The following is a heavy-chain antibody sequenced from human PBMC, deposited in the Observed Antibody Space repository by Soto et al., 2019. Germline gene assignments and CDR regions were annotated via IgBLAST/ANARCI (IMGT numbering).Heavy chain of an antibody. CDR2: INPSGGST. V-gene: IGHV1-46*01. CDR3: ARDRAMVYAVYYYYGMDV. Sequence: QVQLVQSGAEVKKPGASVKVSCKASGYTFTSYYMHWVRQAPGQGLEWMGIINPSGGSTSHAQKLQGRVTMTRDTSTSTVYMELSSLRSEDTAVYYCARDRAMVYAVYYYYGMDVWGQGTTVTVSS. CDR1: GYTFTSYY. J-gene: IGHJ6*02. D-gene: IGHD2-8*01.